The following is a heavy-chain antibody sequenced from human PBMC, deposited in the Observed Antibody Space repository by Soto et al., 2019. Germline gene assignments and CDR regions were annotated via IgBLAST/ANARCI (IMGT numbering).Heavy chain of an antibody. CDR2: IKCKTDGGTT. CDR3: TTDSWGWELQTTYYYYGMDV. CDR1: GFTFSNAC. D-gene: IGHD1-26*01. V-gene: IGHV3-15*07. J-gene: IGHJ6*02. Sequence: EVQLVESGGGLVKPGGSLRLSCAASGFTFSNACMNWVRQAPGKGLEWVARIKCKTDGGTTDYAAPVKGRVTISRYDSKNTLYLQMNSLKPEDTAVYYCTTDSWGWELQTTYYYYGMDVWGQGTTVTVSS.